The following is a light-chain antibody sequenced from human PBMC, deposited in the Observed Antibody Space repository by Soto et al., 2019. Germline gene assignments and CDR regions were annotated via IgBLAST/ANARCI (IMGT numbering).Light chain of an antibody. V-gene: IGKV2-28*01. CDR1: QSLLHSNGYNY. CDR3: MEALHAWT. J-gene: IGKJ1*01. CDR2: LGS. Sequence: DIVMTQSPLSLPVTPGEPASISCRSSQSLLHSNGYNYLDWYLQKPGQAPQLLIYLGSHRASGVPDRFSGSGSGTEFTLKSSRVEAEDVGVYYCMEALHAWTIGQGTKLES.